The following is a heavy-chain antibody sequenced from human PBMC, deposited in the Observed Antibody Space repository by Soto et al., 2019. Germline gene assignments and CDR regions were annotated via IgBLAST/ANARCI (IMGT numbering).Heavy chain of an antibody. D-gene: IGHD3-22*01. J-gene: IGHJ3*02. CDR1: GFTFSSYA. CDR3: AKESYYDSSDYNAFDI. Sequence: GGSLRLSCAASGFTFSSYAMSWVRQAPGKGLEWVSAISGSGGSTYYADSVKGRFTISRDNSKNTLYLQMNSLRAEDTAIYYCAKESYYDSSDYNAFDIWGQGTMVTVSS. V-gene: IGHV3-23*01. CDR2: ISGSGGST.